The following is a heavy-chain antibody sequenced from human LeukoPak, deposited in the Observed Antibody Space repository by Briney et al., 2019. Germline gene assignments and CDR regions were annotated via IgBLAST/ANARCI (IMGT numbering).Heavy chain of an antibody. D-gene: IGHD6-19*01. CDR2: ISSSNSNI. CDR1: GFTFSSFS. Sequence: GGYLRLSCAASGFTFSSFSMDWVRQAPGKGLERVSYISSSNSNIYYADSVKGRFTSSRDNAKSSLYLQMNSLRAEDTAVYYCARVRIAVAGRVTSFDYWGQGTLVTVSS. J-gene: IGHJ4*02. V-gene: IGHV3-48*01. CDR3: ARVRIAVAGRVTSFDY.